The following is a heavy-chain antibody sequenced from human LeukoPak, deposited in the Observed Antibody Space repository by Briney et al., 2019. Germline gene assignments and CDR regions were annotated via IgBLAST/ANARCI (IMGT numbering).Heavy chain of an antibody. CDR3: TRQMGSSTNFVD. V-gene: IGHV3-66*04. J-gene: IGHJ4*02. Sequence: GGSLRLSCAASGFTVSSSYMSWVRQAPGKGLEWVSAFYSGGTTYYADSVKGRFTISRDNSKNTVDLQMNSLRAEDTAVYYCTRQMGSSTNFVDWGQGTLVTVSS. D-gene: IGHD1-26*01. CDR1: GFTVSSSY. CDR2: FYSGGTT.